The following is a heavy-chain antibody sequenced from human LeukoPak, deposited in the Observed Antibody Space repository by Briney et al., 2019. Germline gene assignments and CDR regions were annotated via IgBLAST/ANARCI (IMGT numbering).Heavy chain of an antibody. V-gene: IGHV4-59*01. CDR3: ARAGSGWTHFDY. CDR2: IYYSGST. D-gene: IGHD6-19*01. CDR1: GGSISSYY. J-gene: IGHJ4*02. Sequence: SETLSLTCTVSGGSISSYYWSWIRRPPGKGLEWIGYIYYSGSTNYNPSLKSRVTISVDTSKNQFSLKLSSVTAADTAVYYCARAGSGWTHFDYWGQGTLVTVSS.